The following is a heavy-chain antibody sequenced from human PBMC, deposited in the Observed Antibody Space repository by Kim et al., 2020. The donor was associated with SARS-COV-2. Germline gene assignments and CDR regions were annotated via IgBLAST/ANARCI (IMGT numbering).Heavy chain of an antibody. J-gene: IGHJ4*02. CDR2: IYYSGST. CDR1: GGSISSSSYY. CDR3: ARDNRDYDFWSGPDY. Sequence: SETLSLTCTVSGGSISSSSYYWGWIRQPPGKGLEWIGSIYYSGSTYYNPSLKSRVTISVDTSKNQFSLKLSSVTAADTAVYYCARDNRDYDFWSGPDYWGQGTLVTVSS. V-gene: IGHV4-39*07. D-gene: IGHD3-3*01.